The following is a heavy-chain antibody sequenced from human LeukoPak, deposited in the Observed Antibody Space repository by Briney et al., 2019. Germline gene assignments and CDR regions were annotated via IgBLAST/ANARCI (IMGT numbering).Heavy chain of an antibody. D-gene: IGHD2-15*01. CDR3: IRGGVAANNYYYYMDV. V-gene: IGHV3-23*01. CDR2: ISGSGGST. Sequence: GGSLRLSCAASGLTFSSYAMSWVRQPPGKGLEWVSAISGSGGSTYYADSVKGRFTISRDNYKKTLYLQMNSLRAEDTAVYFCIRGGVAANNYYYYMDVWGRGTTVIVSS. CDR1: GLTFSSYA. J-gene: IGHJ6*03.